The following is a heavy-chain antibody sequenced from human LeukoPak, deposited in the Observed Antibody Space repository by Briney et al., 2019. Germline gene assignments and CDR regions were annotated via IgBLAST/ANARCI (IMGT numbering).Heavy chain of an antibody. J-gene: IGHJ3*02. Sequence: GGSLRLSCAASGFTFSSYGMHWVRQAPGKGLEWVAVIWYDGSNIYYADSVKGRFTISRDNSKNTLYLQMNSLRAEDTAVYYCARDGVSRRLAKRDAFDIWGQGTMVTVSS. CDR2: IWYDGSNI. V-gene: IGHV3-33*01. CDR1: GFTFSSYG. D-gene: IGHD6-19*01. CDR3: ARDGVSRRLAKRDAFDI.